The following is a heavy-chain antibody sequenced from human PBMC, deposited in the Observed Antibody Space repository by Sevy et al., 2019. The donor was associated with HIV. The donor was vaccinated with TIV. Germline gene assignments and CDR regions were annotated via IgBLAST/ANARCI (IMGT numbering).Heavy chain of an antibody. CDR3: ARGKGLFDY. Sequence: SETLSLTCSVSGGSISSFYWSWIRQPPGKGLEWIGYIYYNGSTNHNPSLRKRVTTSVDTSKNKFSLKLSSVTAAETAVYFCARGKGLFDYWGQGTLVTVSS. CDR2: IYYNGST. CDR1: GGSISSFY. J-gene: IGHJ4*02. V-gene: IGHV4-59*01.